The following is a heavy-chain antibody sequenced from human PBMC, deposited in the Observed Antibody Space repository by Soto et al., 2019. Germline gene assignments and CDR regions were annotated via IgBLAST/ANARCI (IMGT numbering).Heavy chain of an antibody. Sequence: QVQLQQWGAGLLKPSETLSLTCAVYGGSFSGYYWSWIRQPPGKGLEWIGEINHSGSTNYNPSLKSRVTISVDTSKNPLSLKLSSVTAADTAVYYCASAGYCSGGSCSRSGQNRSDTWGQGTMVTVSS. CDR1: GGSFSGYY. CDR3: ASAGYCSGGSCSRSGQNRSDT. D-gene: IGHD2-15*01. J-gene: IGHJ3*02. V-gene: IGHV4-34*01. CDR2: INHSGST.